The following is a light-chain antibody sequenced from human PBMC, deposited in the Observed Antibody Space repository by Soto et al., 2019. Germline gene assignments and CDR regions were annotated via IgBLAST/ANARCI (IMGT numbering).Light chain of an antibody. J-gene: IGKJ4*01. Sequence: EIVLTQSPVTRSLSPGERATLSCRASQSVSSYLAWYQQKPGQAPRLLIYDASNRATGIPARFSGSGSGTDFTLTISSLEPKDFAVYYCQQRTSSLTFGGGTKVEIK. V-gene: IGKV3-11*01. CDR2: DAS. CDR1: QSVSSY. CDR3: QQRTSSLT.